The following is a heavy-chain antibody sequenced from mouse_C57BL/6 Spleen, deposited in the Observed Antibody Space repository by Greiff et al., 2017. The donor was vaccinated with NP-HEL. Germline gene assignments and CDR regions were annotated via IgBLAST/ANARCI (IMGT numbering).Heavy chain of an antibody. V-gene: IGHV5-4*03. D-gene: IGHD3-2*02. CDR3: ERGGGLRPFAY. CDR2: ISDGGSYT. CDR1: GFTFSSYA. Sequence: EVKLVESGGGLVKPGGSLKLSCAASGFTFSSYAMSWVRQTPEKRLEWVATISDGGSYTYYPDNVKGRFTISRDNAKNNLYLQMSHLKSEDRAMYSGERGGGLRPFAYWGQGTLVTVSA. J-gene: IGHJ3*01.